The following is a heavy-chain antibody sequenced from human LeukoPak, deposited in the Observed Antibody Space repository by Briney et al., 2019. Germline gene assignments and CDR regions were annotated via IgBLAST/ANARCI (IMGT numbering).Heavy chain of an antibody. V-gene: IGHV3-66*02. CDR1: GFIVSSKY. D-gene: IGHD1-14*01. CDR2: IHSGGSA. Sequence: GGSLRLSCATSGFIVSSKYMIWVRQAPGKGLEWVSVIHSGGSAYNADSVKGRFTISRDNSKNALYLQMNSLRPEDTAVYYCARMDLWRGAGGWSYFDYWGQGTLVTVSS. J-gene: IGHJ4*02. CDR3: ARMDLWRGAGGWSYFDY.